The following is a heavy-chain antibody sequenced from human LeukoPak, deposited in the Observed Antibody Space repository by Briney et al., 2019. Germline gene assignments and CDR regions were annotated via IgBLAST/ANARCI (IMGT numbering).Heavy chain of an antibody. Sequence: VASVKVSCKASGYTFTSYGISWVRQAPGQGLEWVGWISAYNGNTNYAQKLQGRGTMTTDTATNTAHMELRSLRSDDTAMYYCARDPHPRSGTDYWGQGTLVTVSS. CDR1: GYTFTSYG. V-gene: IGHV1-18*01. D-gene: IGHD2-15*01. J-gene: IGHJ4*02. CDR3: ARDPHPRSGTDY. CDR2: ISAYNGNT.